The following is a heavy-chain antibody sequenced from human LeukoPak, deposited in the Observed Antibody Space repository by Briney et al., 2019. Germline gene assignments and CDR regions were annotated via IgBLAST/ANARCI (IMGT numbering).Heavy chain of an antibody. CDR3: ARDYFDYGDYVGSWAFDI. V-gene: IGHV4-4*07. J-gene: IGHJ3*02. CDR1: GGSISSYY. CDR2: IYTSGST. D-gene: IGHD4-17*01. Sequence: PSETLSLTCTVSGGSISSYYWSWIRQPAGKGLEWIGRIYTSGSTNYNPSLKSRVTMSVDTSKNQFSLKLSSVTAADTAVYYCARDYFDYGDYVGSWAFDIWGQGTMVTVSS.